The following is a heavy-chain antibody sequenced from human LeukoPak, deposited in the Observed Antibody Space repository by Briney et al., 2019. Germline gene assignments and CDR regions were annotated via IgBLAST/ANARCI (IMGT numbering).Heavy chain of an antibody. D-gene: IGHD3-16*01. J-gene: IGHJ4*02. Sequence: GGSLRLSCAASGFTFSSYGMHWVRQAPGKGLEWVAFIRYDGSNKYYADSVKGRFTISRDNAKNSLYLHMNSLRPEDTAVYYCAHNQDYRFEYWGQGTLVTVSS. CDR1: GFTFSSYG. CDR3: AHNQDYRFEY. V-gene: IGHV3-30*02. CDR2: IRYDGSNK.